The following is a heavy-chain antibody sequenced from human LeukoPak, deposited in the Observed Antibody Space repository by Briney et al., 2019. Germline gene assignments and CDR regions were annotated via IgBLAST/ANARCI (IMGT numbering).Heavy chain of an antibody. CDR1: GFTFSSYA. D-gene: IGHD3-22*01. Sequence: GGSLRLSCAASGFTFSSYAISWVRQPPGKWLEWVSAISGSGGSTYYADSVKGRFTISRDNSKNTLYLQMNSLRAEDTAVYYCAKDWGTYYYDSSGYYLSSFDYWGQGTLVTVSS. CDR2: ISGSGGST. J-gene: IGHJ4*02. CDR3: AKDWGTYYYDSSGYYLSSFDY. V-gene: IGHV3-23*01.